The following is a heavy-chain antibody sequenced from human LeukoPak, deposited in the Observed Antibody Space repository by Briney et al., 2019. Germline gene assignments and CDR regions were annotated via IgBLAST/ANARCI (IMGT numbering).Heavy chain of an antibody. CDR1: GGSISSSSYY. V-gene: IGHV4-39*07. D-gene: IGHD2-8*01. CDR2: INHSGST. CDR3: ARGKRKDIVLMVYARPVFYYMDV. J-gene: IGHJ6*03. Sequence: SETLSLTCTVSGGSISSSSYYWGWIRQPPGKGLEWIGEINHSGSTNYNPSLKSRVTISVDTSKNQFSLKLSSVTAADTAVYYCARGKRKDIVLMVYARPVFYYMDVWGKGTTVTVSS.